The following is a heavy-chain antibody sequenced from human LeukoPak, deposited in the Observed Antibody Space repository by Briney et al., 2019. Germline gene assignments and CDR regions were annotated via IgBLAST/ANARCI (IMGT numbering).Heavy chain of an antibody. D-gene: IGHD3-10*01. Sequence: GGSLRLSCAASRFTFSSYAMSWVRQAPGKGLEWVAVIWYDGSNKYYADSVKGRFTISRDNSKNTLYLQMNSLRAEDTAVYYCARDWSRFGELLYYWGQGTLVTVSS. CDR1: RFTFSSYA. CDR3: ARDWSRFGELLYY. J-gene: IGHJ4*02. V-gene: IGHV3-33*08. CDR2: IWYDGSNK.